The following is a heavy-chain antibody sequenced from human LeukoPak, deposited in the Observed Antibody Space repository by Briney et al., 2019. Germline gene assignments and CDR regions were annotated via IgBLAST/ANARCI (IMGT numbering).Heavy chain of an antibody. CDR1: GYTFTSYY. CDR2: INPSGGST. V-gene: IGHV1-46*01. J-gene: IGHJ4*02. D-gene: IGHD3-10*01. Sequence: ASVKVSCKASGYTFTSYYMHWVRQAPGQGLEWMGIINPSGGSTSYAQKFQGRVTMTRDTSTSTVYMELRSLRSEDTAVYYCARDLGRYCGSGSYFDYWGQGTLVTVSS. CDR3: ARDLGRYCGSGSYFDY.